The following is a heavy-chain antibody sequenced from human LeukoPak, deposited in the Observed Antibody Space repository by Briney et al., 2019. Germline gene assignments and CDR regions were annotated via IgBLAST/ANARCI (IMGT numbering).Heavy chain of an antibody. J-gene: IGHJ3*02. D-gene: IGHD6-19*01. CDR2: ISYDGSNK. Sequence: GRSLRLSCAASGFTFSSYGMHWVRQAPGKGLEWVAVISYDGSNKYYADSVKGRFTISRDNSKNTLYLQMNSLRAEDTAVYYCAKPLAVAGPGAPIDAFDIWGQGTMVTVSS. CDR3: AKPLAVAGPGAPIDAFDI. V-gene: IGHV3-30*18. CDR1: GFTFSSYG.